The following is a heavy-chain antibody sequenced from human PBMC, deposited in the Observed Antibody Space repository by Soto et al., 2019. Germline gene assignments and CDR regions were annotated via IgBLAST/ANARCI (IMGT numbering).Heavy chain of an antibody. Sequence: ASVKVSCKASGYTFTGYYMHWVRQAPGQGLEWMGWINPNSGGTNYAQKFQGRVTMTRDTSISTAYMELSRLRSDDTAVYYCARDLPYLRSLAWLPSPHGMDVWGQGTSVAGS. J-gene: IGHJ6*02. D-gene: IGHD3-3*01. CDR1: GYTFTGYY. V-gene: IGHV1-2*02. CDR2: INPNSGGT. CDR3: ARDLPYLRSLAWLPSPHGMDV.